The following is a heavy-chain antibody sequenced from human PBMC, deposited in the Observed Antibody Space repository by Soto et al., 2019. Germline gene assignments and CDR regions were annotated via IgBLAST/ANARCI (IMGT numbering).Heavy chain of an antibody. CDR1: GFTFSSYG. D-gene: IGHD2-8*01. J-gene: IGHJ6*02. CDR2: ISYDGSNK. CDR3: AKCNGDIYYYYAMDV. V-gene: IGHV3-30*18. Sequence: GSLRLSCAASGFTFSSYGMHWVRQAPGKGLEWVAVISYDGSNKYYADSVKGRFTISRDNSKNTLYLQMNSPRAEDTAVYYCAKCNGDIYYYYAMDVWGQGTTVTVSS.